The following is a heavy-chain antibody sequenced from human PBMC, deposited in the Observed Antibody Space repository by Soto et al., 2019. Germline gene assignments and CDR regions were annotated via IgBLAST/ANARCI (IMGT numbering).Heavy chain of an antibody. CDR2: IKQDGSEK. Sequence: EVQLVESGGGLVQPGGSLRLSCAASGFTFGNYWMSWVRQAPGKGLEWVANIKQDGSEKYHVDSVKGRFTISRDNAKNTLHLQMNSLRAEDTAVYYCARGVLYHYYGMDVWGQGTTVTVSS. CDR1: GFTFGNYW. V-gene: IGHV3-7*01. CDR3: ARGVLYHYYGMDV. J-gene: IGHJ6*02. D-gene: IGHD3-10*01.